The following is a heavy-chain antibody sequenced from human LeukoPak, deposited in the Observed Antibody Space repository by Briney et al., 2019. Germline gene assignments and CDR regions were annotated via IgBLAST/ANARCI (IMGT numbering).Heavy chain of an antibody. J-gene: IGHJ4*02. V-gene: IGHV4-39*01. Sequence: SETLSLTCTVSGGSISSSSYYWGWIRQPPGKGLEWIGSIYYSGSTYYNPSLKSRVTISVDTSKNQFSLKLSSVTAADTAVYYCARQNRITIFGVVILPPATLFDYWGQGTLVTVSS. CDR2: IYYSGST. D-gene: IGHD3-3*01. CDR1: GGSISSSSYY. CDR3: ARQNRITIFGVVILPPATLFDY.